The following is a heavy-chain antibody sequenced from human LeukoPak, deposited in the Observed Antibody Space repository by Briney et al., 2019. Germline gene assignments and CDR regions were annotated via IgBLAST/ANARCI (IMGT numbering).Heavy chain of an antibody. J-gene: IGHJ3*02. Sequence: AGGSLRLSCAASGFTVSSNYMSWVRHAPGKGLEWVSVIYSGGSTYYADPVKGRFTISRDNSKNTLYLQMNSLRAEDTAVYYCARAEDPYSSSWGPYQAFDIWGQGTMVTVSS. CDR2: IYSGGST. CDR3: ARAEDPYSSSWGPYQAFDI. D-gene: IGHD6-13*01. CDR1: GFTVSSNY. V-gene: IGHV3-53*01.